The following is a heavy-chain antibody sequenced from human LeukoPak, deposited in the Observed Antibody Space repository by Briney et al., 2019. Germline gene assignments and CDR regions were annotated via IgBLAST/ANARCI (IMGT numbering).Heavy chain of an antibody. CDR2: ISSSGSTI. V-gene: IGHV3-11*01. J-gene: IGHJ4*02. CDR1: GFTFSDYY. Sequence: GGSLRLSCAASGFTFSDYYMSWIRQAPGKGLEWVSYISSSGSTIYYADSVKGQFTISRDNAKNSLYLQMNSLRAEDTAVYYCARDLGYCSSTSCYEPFDYWGQGTLVTVSS. D-gene: IGHD2-2*01. CDR3: ARDLGYCSSTSCYEPFDY.